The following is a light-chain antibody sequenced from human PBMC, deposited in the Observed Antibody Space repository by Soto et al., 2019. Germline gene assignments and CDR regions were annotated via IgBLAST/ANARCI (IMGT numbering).Light chain of an antibody. CDR2: SNV. CDR1: ASNIGSNP. J-gene: IGLJ2*01. V-gene: IGLV1-44*01. Sequence: QSVLTQPPSASGTPGQRLTISFSGSASNIGSNPVSWYQQVPGTAPRLLIESNVQRPSGVPDRFSGSKSGASVSLAISGLQSEAEANYFCASWDDDVDGVVFGGGTKLTV. CDR3: ASWDDDVDGVV.